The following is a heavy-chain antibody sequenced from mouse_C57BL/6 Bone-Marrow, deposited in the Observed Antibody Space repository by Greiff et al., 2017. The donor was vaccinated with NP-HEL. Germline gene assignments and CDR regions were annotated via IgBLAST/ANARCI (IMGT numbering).Heavy chain of an antibody. CDR2: ISDGGSYT. V-gene: IGHV5-4*01. D-gene: IGHD3-2*02. J-gene: IGHJ4*01. Sequence: EVQLQESGGGLVKPGGSLKLSCAASGFTFSSYAMSWVRQTPEKRLEWVATISDGGSYTYYPDNVKGRFTISRDNAKNNLYLQMSHLKSEDTAMYYCARDQGSSNAMDYWGQGTSVTVSS. CDR3: ARDQGSSNAMDY. CDR1: GFTFSSYA.